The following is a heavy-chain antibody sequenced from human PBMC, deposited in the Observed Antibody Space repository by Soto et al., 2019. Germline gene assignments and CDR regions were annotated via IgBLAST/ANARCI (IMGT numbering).Heavy chain of an antibody. Sequence: EVQLLESGGGLVQPGGSLRLSCETSGFSFNSYAMTWVRQAPGMGLEWVAVINYNSRATFHAQSVKGRFTISRDNSRNTVFRQRESLRAAETTVWYCVNLRGSGETYYDNMDVWGLGTRVIVSS. CDR2: INYNSRAT. J-gene: IGHJ6*03. V-gene: IGHV3-23*01. CDR3: VNLRGSGETYYDNMDV. D-gene: IGHD3-10*01. CDR1: GFSFNSYA.